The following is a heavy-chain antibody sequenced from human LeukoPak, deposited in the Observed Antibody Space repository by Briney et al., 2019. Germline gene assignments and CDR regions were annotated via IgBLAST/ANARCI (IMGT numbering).Heavy chain of an antibody. Sequence: GGSLRLSCAASGFTFSSYAMHWVRQAPGKGLEWVAVISYDGSNKYYADSVKGRFTISRDNSKNTLYLQMNSLRAEDTAVYYCASRSPPFDYWGQGTLVTVSS. CDR2: ISYDGSNK. CDR1: GFTFSSYA. CDR3: ASRSPPFDY. J-gene: IGHJ4*02. V-gene: IGHV3-30*04.